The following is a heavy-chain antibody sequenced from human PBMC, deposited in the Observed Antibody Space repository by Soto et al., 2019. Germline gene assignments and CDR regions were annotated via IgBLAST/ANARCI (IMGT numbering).Heavy chain of an antibody. CDR1: GYTFTSYG. Sequence: QVQLVQSGAEVKKPGASVKVSCKASGYTFTSYGIIWVRQAPGQGLEWMGWISAYNGNTNYAQKLQGRVTMTTDTSTSTAYIELRSLRSDDSAVYYCARGLKFCVVVPAAMSTNGFDPWGQGTLVTVSS. D-gene: IGHD2-2*01. J-gene: IGHJ5*02. CDR2: ISAYNGNT. CDR3: ARGLKFCVVVPAAMSTNGFDP. V-gene: IGHV1-18*01.